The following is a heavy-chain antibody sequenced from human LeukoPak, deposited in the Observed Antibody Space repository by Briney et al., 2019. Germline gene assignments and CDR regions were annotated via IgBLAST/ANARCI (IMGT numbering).Heavy chain of an antibody. Sequence: ASVKVSCKASGHSFSDNYMHWVRQAPGQGLEYMGWIKPNGGGTKYAQKFQGRVTMTRDTSMSTAYMELNRLRSDDTAVYFCARGTWFGDSLGADFWGQGTLVTVSS. CDR2: IKPNGGGT. D-gene: IGHD3-10*01. V-gene: IGHV1-2*02. J-gene: IGHJ4*02. CDR1: GHSFSDNY. CDR3: ARGTWFGDSLGADF.